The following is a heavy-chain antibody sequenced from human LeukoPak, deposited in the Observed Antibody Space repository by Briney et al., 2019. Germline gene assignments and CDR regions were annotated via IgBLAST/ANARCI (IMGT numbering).Heavy chain of an antibody. CDR2: IWYDGSNK. CDR1: GSTFSSYG. Sequence: PGGSLRLSCAASGSTFSSYGMHWVRQAPGKGLEWVAVIWYDGSNKYYADSAKGRFTISRDNSKNTLYLQMNSLRAEDTAVYYCARDHCSSTSCYKGTGYYYYYMDVWGKGTTVTVSS. V-gene: IGHV3-33*01. D-gene: IGHD2-2*02. CDR3: ARDHCSSTSCYKGTGYYYYYMDV. J-gene: IGHJ6*03.